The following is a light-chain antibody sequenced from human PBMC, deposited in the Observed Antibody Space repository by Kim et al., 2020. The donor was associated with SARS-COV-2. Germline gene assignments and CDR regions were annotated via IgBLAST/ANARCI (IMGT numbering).Light chain of an antibody. J-gene: IGLJ1*01. V-gene: IGLV2-14*03. CDR1: PSDIGTSKY. Sequence: GQSIAISCTGTPSDIGTSKYVSWYQQHPGKAPKLMIYAVTKRPPGVSDRFSGSKSDNTASLTISGLQAEDEADYYCSLYTDSGTYVFGTGTKVTVL. CDR3: SLYTDSGTYV. CDR2: AVT.